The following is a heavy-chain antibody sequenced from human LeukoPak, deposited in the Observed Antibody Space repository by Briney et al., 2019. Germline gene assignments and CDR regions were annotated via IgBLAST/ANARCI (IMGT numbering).Heavy chain of an antibody. CDR1: GFTLSSNY. V-gene: IGHV3-53*01. Sequence: PGGSLRLSCAASGFTLSSNYMSWVRQAPGKGLEWVSVIYSGGNTYYAESVKGRFTISRDNSKNTLYLQMNSLRAEDTAVYYCARDRWSGYSYGMDVWGQGTTVTVSS. CDR3: ARDRWSGYSYGMDV. J-gene: IGHJ6*02. D-gene: IGHD3-3*01. CDR2: IYSGGNT.